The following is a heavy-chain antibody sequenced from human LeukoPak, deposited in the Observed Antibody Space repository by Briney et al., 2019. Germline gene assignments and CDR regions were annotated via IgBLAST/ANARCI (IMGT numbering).Heavy chain of an antibody. CDR1: GGTFSSYA. CDR2: IIPIFGTA. J-gene: IGHJ3*02. V-gene: IGHV1-69*06. Sequence: SVKVSCKASGGTFSSYAISWVRQAPGQGLEWMGGIIPIFGTANYAQKFQGRVTITADKSTSTAYMELSSLRSEDTAVYYCARVGPMVRGVIITGKAFDIWGQGTMVTVSS. CDR3: ARVGPMVRGVIITGKAFDI. D-gene: IGHD3-10*01.